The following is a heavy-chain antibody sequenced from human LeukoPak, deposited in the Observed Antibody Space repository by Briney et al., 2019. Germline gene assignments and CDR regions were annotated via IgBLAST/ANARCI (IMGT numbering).Heavy chain of an antibody. CDR2: INPNSGGT. CDR3: ARGDSYLKLYYFDY. Sequence: GASVKVSCKASGYTFTGYYIYWVRQAPGQGLEWMGWINPNSGGTNYTQKFQGRVTVTRDTSISTAYMELSRLRSDDTAVYYCARGDSYLKLYYFDYWGQGTLVTVSS. V-gene: IGHV1-2*02. J-gene: IGHJ4*02. D-gene: IGHD2/OR15-2a*01. CDR1: GYTFTGYY.